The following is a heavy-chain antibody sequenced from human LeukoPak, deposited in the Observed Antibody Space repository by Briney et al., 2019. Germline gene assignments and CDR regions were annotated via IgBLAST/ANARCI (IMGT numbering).Heavy chain of an antibody. CDR1: GFPFSSYG. CDR2: IWYDGSNR. CDR3: AKDRQYYYDSRTNAFDI. V-gene: IGHV3-33*06. J-gene: IGHJ3*02. Sequence: SLRLSFAASGFPFSSYGMHLVRQAPGKGLGWVAVIWYDGSNRYYADSVKGRFTISRDNSKNTLYLQMNSLRAEDTAVYYCAKDRQYYYDSRTNAFDIWGQGTMVTVSS. D-gene: IGHD3-22*01.